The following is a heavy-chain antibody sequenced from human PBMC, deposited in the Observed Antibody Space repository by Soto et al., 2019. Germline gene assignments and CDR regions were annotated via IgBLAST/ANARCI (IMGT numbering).Heavy chain of an antibody. CDR3: AKGLSATIVVVPAAIRGHNWFDP. CDR2: ISYDGSNK. D-gene: IGHD2-2*02. J-gene: IGHJ5*02. V-gene: IGHV3-30*18. Sequence: PGGSLRLSCAASGFTFSSYGMHWVRQAPGKGLEWVAVISYDGSNKYYADSVKGRFTISRDNSKNTLYLQMNSLRAVDTAVYYCAKGLSATIVVVPAAIRGHNWFDPWGQGTLVTVSS. CDR1: GFTFSSYG.